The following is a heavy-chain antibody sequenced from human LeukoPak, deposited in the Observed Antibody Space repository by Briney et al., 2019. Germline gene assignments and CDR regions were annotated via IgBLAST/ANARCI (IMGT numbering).Heavy chain of an antibody. Sequence: GGSLRLSCAASGFIFSQYSMNWVRQAPGKGLEWVSHINSDTNITPYTASVSGRFTISRDNAKNSLCLHVNSLRDEDTAVYYCVRDHDWSFDLWGQGALVTVSS. CDR1: GFIFSQYS. CDR2: INSDTNIT. V-gene: IGHV3-48*02. D-gene: IGHD1-1*01. J-gene: IGHJ4*02. CDR3: VRDHDWSFDL.